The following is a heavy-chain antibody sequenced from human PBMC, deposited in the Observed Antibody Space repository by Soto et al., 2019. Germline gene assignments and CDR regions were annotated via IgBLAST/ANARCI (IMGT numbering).Heavy chain of an antibody. J-gene: IGHJ5*02. V-gene: IGHV1-69*13. CDR3: ARDGKYSSSWLFDP. CDR2: IIPIFGTA. Sequence: SVKVSCKASGGTFSSYAISWVLQAPGQGLEWMGGIIPIFGTANYAQKFQGRVTITADESTSTAYMELSSLRSEDTAVYYCARDGKYSSSWLFDPWGQGTLVTVSS. CDR1: GGTFSSYA. D-gene: IGHD6-13*01.